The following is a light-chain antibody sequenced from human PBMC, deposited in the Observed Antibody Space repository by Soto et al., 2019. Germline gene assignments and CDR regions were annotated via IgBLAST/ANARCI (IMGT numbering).Light chain of an antibody. CDR2: DAS. J-gene: IGKJ3*01. CDR3: QQYDNLPRT. V-gene: IGKV1-33*01. Sequence: DIQMSQSPSSLSASVGDRVTITCQASQDITNYLNWYQQKAGKAPKLLIYDASNLETGAPSRFSGGGSGTDFTFTISSLQPEDVATYYCQQYDNLPRTFGPGTKVDIK. CDR1: QDITNY.